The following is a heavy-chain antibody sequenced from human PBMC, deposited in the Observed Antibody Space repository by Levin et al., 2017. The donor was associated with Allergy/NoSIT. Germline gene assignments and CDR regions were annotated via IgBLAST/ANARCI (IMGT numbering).Heavy chain of an antibody. CDR3: ARGLDIVVVPAASGRLDY. Sequence: GGSLRLSCAASGFTFSSYAMHWVRQAPGKGLEWVAVISYDGSNKYYADSVKGRFTISRDNSKNTLYLQMNSLRAEDTAVYYCARGLDIVVVPAASGRLDYWGQGTLVTVSS. D-gene: IGHD2-2*03. CDR2: ISYDGSNK. V-gene: IGHV3-30-3*01. CDR1: GFTFSSYA. J-gene: IGHJ4*02.